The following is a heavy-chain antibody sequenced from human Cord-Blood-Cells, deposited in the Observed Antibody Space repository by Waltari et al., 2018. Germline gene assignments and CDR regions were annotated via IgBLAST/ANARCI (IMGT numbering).Heavy chain of an antibody. J-gene: IGHJ4*02. CDR3: ARDSTSGGDY. Sequence: QVQLVESGGGVVQPGRSLRLSCAASGFTFSSYAMHWVRQAPGKGLEWGAVISDEGSNKYYADSVKGRFTISRDNSKNTLYLQMNSLRAEDTAVYYCARDSTSGGDYWGQGTLVTVSS. D-gene: IGHD2-2*01. V-gene: IGHV3-30-3*01. CDR2: ISDEGSNK. CDR1: GFTFSSYA.